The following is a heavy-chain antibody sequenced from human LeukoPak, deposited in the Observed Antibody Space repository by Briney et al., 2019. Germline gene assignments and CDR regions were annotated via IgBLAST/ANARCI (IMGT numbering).Heavy chain of an antibody. CDR3: ARLASIALAGKGDY. Sequence: ASVKVSCKASGYTFTGYYMHWVRQAPGQVLGWMGWINPNSGGTNYAQKFQGRVTMTRDTSISTAYMELSRLRSDDTAVYYCARLASIALAGKGDYWGQGTLVTVSS. D-gene: IGHD6-19*01. J-gene: IGHJ4*02. CDR1: GYTFTGYY. CDR2: INPNSGGT. V-gene: IGHV1-2*02.